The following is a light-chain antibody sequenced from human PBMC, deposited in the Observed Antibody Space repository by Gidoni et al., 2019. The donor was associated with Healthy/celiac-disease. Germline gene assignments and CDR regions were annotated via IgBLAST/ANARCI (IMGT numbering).Light chain of an antibody. V-gene: IGKV3-11*01. CDR3: QQRSNWPHT. Sequence: EIVLTQSPSTLSVSPGERATLSCRASQSVSSYLAWYQQKPGQAPRLLIYDASNRATGIPARFSGSGSGTDFTLTISSLEPEDFAVYYCQQRSNWPHTFGQGTKVEIK. CDR1: QSVSSY. J-gene: IGKJ1*01. CDR2: DAS.